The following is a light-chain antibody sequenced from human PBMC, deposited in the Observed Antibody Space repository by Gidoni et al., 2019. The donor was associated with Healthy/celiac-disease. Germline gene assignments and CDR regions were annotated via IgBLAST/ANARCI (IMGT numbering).Light chain of an antibody. V-gene: IGKV3-15*01. Sequence: EIVMTQSPATLSVSPGERATLSCRASQSVSSNLPWYQQKPGQSPRLLIYGASTRATGIPARFSGSGSGTEFTLTISSLQSEDCAVYYCQQYNNWPSYTFGQGTKLEIK. CDR2: GAS. J-gene: IGKJ2*01. CDR3: QQYNNWPSYT. CDR1: QSVSSN.